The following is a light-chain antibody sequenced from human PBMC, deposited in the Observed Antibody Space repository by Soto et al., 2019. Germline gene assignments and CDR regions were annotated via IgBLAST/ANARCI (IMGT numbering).Light chain of an antibody. CDR3: QSYDSSLSGYV. J-gene: IGLJ1*01. V-gene: IGLV1-40*01. CDR1: SSNIGAGYD. Sequence: SLLTQPPSVSGAPGQRVTISYTGSSSNIGAGYDVHWYQQLPGTAPKLLIYNNNNRPSGVPDRFSGSKSGTSASLAITGLQAEDEADYYCQSYDSSLSGYVFGTGTKVTVL. CDR2: NNN.